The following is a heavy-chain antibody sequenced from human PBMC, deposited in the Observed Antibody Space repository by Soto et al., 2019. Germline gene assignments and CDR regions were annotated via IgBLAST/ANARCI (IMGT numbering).Heavy chain of an antibody. J-gene: IGHJ3*02. CDR2: ISGSGGST. CDR3: AKVDKQLPTPGAFDI. V-gene: IGHV3-23*01. D-gene: IGHD6-6*01. CDR1: GFTFSSYA. Sequence: PGGSLRLSCAASGFTFSSYAMSWVRQAPGKGLGWVSAISGSGGSTYYADSVKGRFTISRDNSKNTLYLQMNSLRAEDTAVYYCAKVDKQLPTPGAFDIWGQGTMVTVSS.